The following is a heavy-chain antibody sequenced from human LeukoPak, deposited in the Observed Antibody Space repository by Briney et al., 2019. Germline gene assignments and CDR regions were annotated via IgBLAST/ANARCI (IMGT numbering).Heavy chain of an antibody. CDR3: AKSGIEYYYGSGSYYDAFDI. J-gene: IGHJ3*02. CDR2: ITWNSDTI. Sequence: GGSLRLSCAASGFTFDDYVMHWVRQAPGKGLEWVSGITWNSDTIAYADSVKGRFTISRDNAKNSLYLQMNSLRAEDTAVYYCAKSGIEYYYGSGSYYDAFDIWGQGTMVTVSS. D-gene: IGHD3-10*01. V-gene: IGHV3-9*01. CDR1: GFTFDDYV.